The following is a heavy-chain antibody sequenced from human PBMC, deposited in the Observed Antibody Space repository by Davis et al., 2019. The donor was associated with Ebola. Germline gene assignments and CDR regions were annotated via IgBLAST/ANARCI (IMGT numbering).Heavy chain of an antibody. CDR3: ARDPITIFGVVIPMAFDP. J-gene: IGHJ5*02. CDR2: INPSGGST. D-gene: IGHD3-3*01. Sequence: ASVKVSCKASGGTFSSYAISWVRQAPGQGLEWMGIINPSGGSTSYAQKFQGRVTMTRDTSTSTVYMELSSLRSEDTAVYYCARDPITIFGVVIPMAFDPWGQGTLVTVSS. V-gene: IGHV1-46*01. CDR1: GGTFSSYA.